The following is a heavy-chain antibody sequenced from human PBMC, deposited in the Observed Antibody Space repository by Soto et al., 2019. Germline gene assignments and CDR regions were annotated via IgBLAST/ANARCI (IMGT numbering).Heavy chain of an antibody. V-gene: IGHV3-21*01. CDR3: ARPNGGSSGLDDNAFDI. J-gene: IGHJ3*02. Sequence: GGSLRLSCAASGFTFSSYSMNWVRQAPGKGLEWVSSISSSSSYIYYADSVKGRFTISRDNAKNSLYLQMNSLRAEDTAVYYCARPNGGSSGLDDNAFDIWGQGTMVTVSS. CDR2: ISSSSSYI. D-gene: IGHD6-19*01. CDR1: GFTFSSYS.